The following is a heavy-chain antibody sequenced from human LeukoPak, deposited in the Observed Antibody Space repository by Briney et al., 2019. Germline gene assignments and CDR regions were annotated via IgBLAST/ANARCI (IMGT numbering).Heavy chain of an antibody. CDR1: GFTFSDYY. D-gene: IGHD5-12*01. V-gene: IGHV4-59*01. CDR2: MSYSGST. J-gene: IGHJ6*02. Sequence: PGGSLRLSCAASGFTFSDYYMSWIRQPPGKGLEWIGYMSYSGSTNYNPSLKSRVTISVDTSKNQFSLKLSSVTDADTAVYCCARVIRGYSGYGYYYAMDVWGQGTTVTVSS. CDR3: ARVIRGYSGYGYYYAMDV.